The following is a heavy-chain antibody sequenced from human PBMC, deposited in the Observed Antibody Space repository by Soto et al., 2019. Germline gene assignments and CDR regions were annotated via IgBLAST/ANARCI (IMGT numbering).Heavy chain of an antibody. D-gene: IGHD1-26*01. CDR3: ARRAGIGSGSYRDYYYYGMDV. CDR1: GGTFSSYA. J-gene: IGHJ6*02. V-gene: IGHV1-69*01. Sequence: QVQLVQSGAEVKKPGSSVKVSCKASGGTFSSYAISWVRQAPGQGLEWMGGIIPIFGTANYVQKFQGRVTITADESTGTAYMELSSLRSEDTAVYYCARRAGIGSGSYRDYYYYGMDVWGQGTTVTVSS. CDR2: IIPIFGTA.